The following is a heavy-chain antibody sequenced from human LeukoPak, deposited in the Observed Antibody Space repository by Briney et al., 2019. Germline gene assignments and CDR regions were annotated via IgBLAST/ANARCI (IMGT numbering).Heavy chain of an antibody. CDR2: ISYDGSNK. D-gene: IGHD4-11*01. J-gene: IGHJ4*02. Sequence: PGGSLRLSCAASGFTFSSYAMHWVRQAPGKGLEWVAVISYDGSNKYYADSVKGRFTISRDNSKNTLYLRMNSLGAEDTAVYYCARGSNYGVFYNYWGQGTLVTVSS. CDR1: GFTFSSYA. V-gene: IGHV3-30-3*01. CDR3: ARGSNYGVFYNY.